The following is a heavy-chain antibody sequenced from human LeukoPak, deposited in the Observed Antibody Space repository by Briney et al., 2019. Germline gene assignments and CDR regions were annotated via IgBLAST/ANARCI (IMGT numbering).Heavy chain of an antibody. CDR3: ARENTIFGVVINY. D-gene: IGHD3-3*01. V-gene: IGHV3-7*01. Sequence: GGSLRLSCAASGFTFSSHWMSWVRQAPGKGLEWVANIKQDGSEKYYVDSVKGRFTISRDNAKNSLYLQMNSLRAEDTAAYYCARENTIFGVVINYWGQGTLVTVSS. J-gene: IGHJ4*02. CDR1: GFTFSSHW. CDR2: IKQDGSEK.